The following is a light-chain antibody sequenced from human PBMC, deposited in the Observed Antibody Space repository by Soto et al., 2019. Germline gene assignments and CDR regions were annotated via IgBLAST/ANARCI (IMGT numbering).Light chain of an antibody. CDR3: QQYNNWPPIT. V-gene: IGKV3-15*01. CDR2: STS. Sequence: EIVMTQSPATLSVSPGERATLSCRASQSVSSNLAWYQQKPCQAPRLLIYSTSTRATGIPARFSGSGSGTEFTLSISSLQSEDFAVYYCQQYNNWPPITFGQGTRLEIK. J-gene: IGKJ5*01. CDR1: QSVSSN.